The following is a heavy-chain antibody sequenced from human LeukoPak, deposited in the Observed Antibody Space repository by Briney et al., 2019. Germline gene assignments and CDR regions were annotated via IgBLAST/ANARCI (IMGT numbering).Heavy chain of an antibody. V-gene: IGHV4-59*01. CDR2: IYYSGST. CDR1: GGSISNYY. Sequence: SSETLSLTCTVSGGSISNYYWSWIRQPPGKGLEWIGCIYYSGSTNYNPSLKSRATISVDTSKNQFSLKLNSVTAADTAVYYCARGRNLEWFDYWGQGTLVTVSS. J-gene: IGHJ5*01. CDR3: ARGRNLEWFDY. D-gene: IGHD3-3*01.